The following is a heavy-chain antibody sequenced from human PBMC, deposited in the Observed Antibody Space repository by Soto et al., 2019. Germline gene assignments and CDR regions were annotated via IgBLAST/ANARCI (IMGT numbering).Heavy chain of an antibody. CDR3: TRHDYSNPHYYYYYMDV. V-gene: IGHV3-73*01. D-gene: IGHD4-4*01. J-gene: IGHJ6*03. CDR2: IRSKANSYAT. CDR1: GFTFSGSA. Sequence: GGSLRLSCAASGFTFSGSAMHWVRQASGKGLEWVGRIRSKANSYATAYAASVKGRFTISRDDSKNTAYLQMNSLKTEDTAVYYCTRHDYSNPHYYYYYMDVWGKGTTVTVSS.